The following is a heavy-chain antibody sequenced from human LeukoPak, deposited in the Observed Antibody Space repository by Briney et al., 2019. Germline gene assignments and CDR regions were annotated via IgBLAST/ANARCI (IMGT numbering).Heavy chain of an antibody. J-gene: IGHJ1*01. V-gene: IGHV4-34*01. CDR2: INHSGSS. CDR1: GGSFSGYY. D-gene: IGHD4-17*01. CDR3: ARGEDGDYYLQH. Sequence: SETLSLTCAVYGGSFSGYYWSWLRQPPGKGLEWIGEINHSGSSNYNPSLKSRVTISVDTSKNQFSLKLSSVTAADTAVYYCARGEDGDYYLQHGGQGTLVTVSS.